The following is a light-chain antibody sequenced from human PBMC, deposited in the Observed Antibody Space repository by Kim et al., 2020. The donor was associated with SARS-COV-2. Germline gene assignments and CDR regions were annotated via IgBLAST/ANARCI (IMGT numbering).Light chain of an antibody. J-gene: IGKJ4*01. CDR1: QSISSH. CDR3: QQYNDYPLT. Sequence: DIQMTQSPSSLSASVGDRVTITCRTSQSISSHLNWYHQKPGRAPKLLISAASTLQGGVPSRFSGSGSGTEFTLTISSLQPDDFATYYCQQYNDYPLTFGGGTKVDIK. V-gene: IGKV1-39*01. CDR2: AAS.